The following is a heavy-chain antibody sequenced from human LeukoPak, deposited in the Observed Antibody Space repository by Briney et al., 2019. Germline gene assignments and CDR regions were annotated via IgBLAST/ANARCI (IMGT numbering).Heavy chain of an antibody. CDR3: ARGGSGWYSDAFDI. CDR1: GFTFSSYD. J-gene: IGHJ3*02. CDR2: IGTAGDT. D-gene: IGHD6-19*01. Sequence: QAGGSLRLSCAASGFTFSSYDMHWVRQATGKGLEWVSAIGTAGDTYYPGSVKGRFTISRESAKNSLYLQMNSLRAGDTAVYYCARGGSGWYSDAFDIWGQGTMVTVSS. V-gene: IGHV3-13*01.